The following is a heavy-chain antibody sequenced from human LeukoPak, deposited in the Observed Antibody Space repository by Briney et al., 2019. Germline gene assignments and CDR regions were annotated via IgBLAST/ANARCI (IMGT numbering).Heavy chain of an antibody. D-gene: IGHD3-22*01. CDR1: GFSFSSYN. V-gene: IGHV3-21*01. Sequence: GGSLRLSCEASGFSFSSYNMDWVRQTPGKGLEWISPITTSSTYTFYADSVKGRFTISRDNARNSLYLQMNSLRPDDTALYYCARALADSRGYYLGFDYWGQGTLVTVSS. J-gene: IGHJ4*02. CDR2: ITTSSTYT. CDR3: ARALADSRGYYLGFDY.